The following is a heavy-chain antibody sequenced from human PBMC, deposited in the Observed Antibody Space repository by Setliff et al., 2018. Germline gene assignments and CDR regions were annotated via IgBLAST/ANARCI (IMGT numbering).Heavy chain of an antibody. CDR1: GYIFSSCG. J-gene: IGHJ3*01. CDR3: AISTLSICSGGSCPNVFDV. Sequence: ASVKVSCKASGYIFSSCGISWVRQAPGQWLQWMGWISSYNTDITNYAERFQGRITMTTDTSTSAAYMELRGLRSDDTAIYYCAISTLSICSGGSCPNVFDVWGPGTLVTVSS. V-gene: IGHV1-18*01. CDR2: ISSYNTDIT. D-gene: IGHD2-15*01.